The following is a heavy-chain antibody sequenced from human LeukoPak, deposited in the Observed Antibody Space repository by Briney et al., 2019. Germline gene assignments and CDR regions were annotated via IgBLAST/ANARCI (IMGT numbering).Heavy chain of an antibody. CDR2: ISYDGSNK. Sequence: GGSLRLSCAASGFTFSSYAMHWVRQAPGKGLEWVAVISYDGSNKYYADSVKGRFTISRDNSENTLYLQMNSLRAEDTALYYCAKTKGDYEYWSGYYKYYFDYWGQGTLVTVSS. CDR3: AKTKGDYEYWSGYYKYYFDY. CDR1: GFTFSSYA. D-gene: IGHD3-3*01. J-gene: IGHJ4*02. V-gene: IGHV3-30-3*02.